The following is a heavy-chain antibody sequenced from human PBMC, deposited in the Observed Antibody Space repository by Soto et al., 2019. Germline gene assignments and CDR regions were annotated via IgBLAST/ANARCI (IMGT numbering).Heavy chain of an antibody. J-gene: IGHJ4*01. CDR2: ISTTSGTI. D-gene: IGHD1-1*01. Sequence: GGSLRLSCTTSGFTFNDYYMTWIRQAPGRGLEWVSFISTTSGTINYADSVKGRFTVSRDNAKNSLYLQMNSLRAEDTAVYYCARAEPLDYWGQGALVTVPQ. CDR1: GFTFNDYY. CDR3: ARAEPLDY. V-gene: IGHV3-11*01.